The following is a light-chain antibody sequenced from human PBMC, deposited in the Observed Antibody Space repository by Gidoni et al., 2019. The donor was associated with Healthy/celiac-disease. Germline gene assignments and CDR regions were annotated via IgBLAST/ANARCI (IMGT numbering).Light chain of an antibody. J-gene: IGLJ2*01. CDR2: DVS. CDR3: CSYAGSYTLGV. CDR1: SSDVGGYNY. V-gene: IGLV2-11*01. Sequence: HSALTQPRSVSGSPGRSVTLSCTGTSSDVGGYNYVSWYQQHPGKAPKLMIYDVSKRPSGVPDRFSGSKSGNTASLTISGLQAEDEADYYCCSYAGSYTLGVFGGGTKLTVL.